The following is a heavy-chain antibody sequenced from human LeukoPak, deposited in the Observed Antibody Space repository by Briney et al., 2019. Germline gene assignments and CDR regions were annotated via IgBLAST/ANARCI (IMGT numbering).Heavy chain of an antibody. CDR3: ARGRRGYNSKPFDP. J-gene: IGHJ5*02. V-gene: IGHV4-34*01. Sequence: SETLSLTCAVYGGSFSGYYWSWIRRPPGKGLEWIGEINHSGSTNYNPSLKSRVTISVDTSKNQFSLKLSSVTAADTAVYYCARGRRGYNSKPFDPWGQGTLVTVSS. D-gene: IGHD5-24*01. CDR1: GGSFSGYY. CDR2: INHSGST.